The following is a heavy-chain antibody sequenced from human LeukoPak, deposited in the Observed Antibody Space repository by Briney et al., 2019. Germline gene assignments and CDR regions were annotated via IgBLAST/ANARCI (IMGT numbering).Heavy chain of an antibody. D-gene: IGHD3-10*01. Sequence: PGGSLRLSCAASGFTFSSYSMNWVRQAPGKGLEWVSSISSSSSYIYYADSVKGRFTISRDNSKNTLYLQMNSLRAEDTAVYYCAKEVFLGELLFIDYWGQGTLVTVSS. V-gene: IGHV3-21*04. CDR2: ISSSSSYI. CDR3: AKEVFLGELLFIDY. CDR1: GFTFSSYS. J-gene: IGHJ4*02.